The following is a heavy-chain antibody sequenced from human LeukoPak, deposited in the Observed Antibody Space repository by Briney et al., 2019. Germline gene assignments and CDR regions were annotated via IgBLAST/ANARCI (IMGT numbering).Heavy chain of an antibody. CDR2: INPNSGGT. CDR3: AGGVAGLYNYYYMDC. J-gene: IGHJ6*03. D-gene: IGHD6-19*01. Sequence: ASVKVSCKASGYTFTDYYMHWVRQAPGQGLEWMGWINPNSGGTNYAQKFQGRVTMTRDTSISTAYMELSRLTSDDTAVYYCAGGVAGLYNYYYMDCGGRGTTAT. V-gene: IGHV1-2*02. CDR1: GYTFTDYY.